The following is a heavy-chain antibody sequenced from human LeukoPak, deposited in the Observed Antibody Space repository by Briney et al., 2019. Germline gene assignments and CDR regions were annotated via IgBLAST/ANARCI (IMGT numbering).Heavy chain of an antibody. V-gene: IGHV3-23*01. J-gene: IGHJ5*01. CDR1: VFTFSNSA. CDR2: ISSGGAGT. CDR3: AKSGGSGTYPNWFDS. Sequence: GGSLRLSCAASVFTFSNSAMNWVRQAPGKGLEWVSTISSGGAGTYYADSVKGRFSISRDNPKNTLYLQMNSLRAEDTAVYYCAKSGGSGTYPNWFDSWGQGTLVTVSS. D-gene: IGHD3-10*01.